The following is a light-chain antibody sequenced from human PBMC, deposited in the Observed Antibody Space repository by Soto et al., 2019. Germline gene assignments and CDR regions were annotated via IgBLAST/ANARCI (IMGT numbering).Light chain of an antibody. J-gene: IGLJ1*01. Sequence: QSVLTQPASVSGTPGQSITISCTGSNSDVGIYDFVSWYQHHPGRAPKLIVSEVSHRPSGVSNRFSGSKSGNTASLTISGLQSEDEADYYCCSYAGSYSFYVFGTGTKLTVL. CDR3: CSYAGSYSFYV. CDR1: NSDVGIYDF. CDR2: EVS. V-gene: IGLV2-14*01.